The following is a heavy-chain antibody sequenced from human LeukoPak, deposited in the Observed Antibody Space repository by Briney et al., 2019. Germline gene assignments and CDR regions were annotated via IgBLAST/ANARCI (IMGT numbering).Heavy chain of an antibody. J-gene: IGHJ4*02. CDR1: GFTFSSYT. CDR3: AKGSF. V-gene: IGHV3-23*01. CDR2: ITTGGPNT. Sequence: GGSLRLSCTASGFTFSSYTMSWVRQAPGKGLKWVSTITTGGPNTYYADSVKGRFTSSRDNSKNTLYLQMNNLRAEDTAAYYCAKGSFWGQGTLVTVSS. D-gene: IGHD3-10*01.